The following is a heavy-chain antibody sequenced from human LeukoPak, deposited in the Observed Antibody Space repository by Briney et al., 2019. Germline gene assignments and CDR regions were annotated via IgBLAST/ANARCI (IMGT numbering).Heavy chain of an antibody. CDR2: IIPILGIA. J-gene: IGHJ4*02. CDR1: GGTFSSYA. D-gene: IGHD2-15*01. CDR3: ARWTETYCSGGSCYDY. V-gene: IGHV1-69*04. Sequence: SVKVSCKASGGTFSSYAISWVRQAPGQGLEWMGRIIPILGIANYAQRFQGRVTITADKSTSTAYMELSSLRSEDTAVYYCARWTETYCSGGSCYDYWGQGTLVTVSS.